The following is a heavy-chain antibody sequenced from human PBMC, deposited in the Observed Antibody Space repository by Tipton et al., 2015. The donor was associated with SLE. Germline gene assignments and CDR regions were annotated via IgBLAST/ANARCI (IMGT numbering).Heavy chain of an antibody. V-gene: IGHV4-4*02. CDR1: GGSTSSSNW. CDR3: ASAPQAARIACDN. J-gene: IGHJ3*02. D-gene: IGHD6-6*01. Sequence: TLSLTCAVSGGSTSSSNWWSWVRQPPGKVLEWIGEIYHSGSTNSNPSLKSRVTISVDTSKNQFSLKLSSVTAADTAVYYCASAPQAARIACDNWGQGTMVTVSS. CDR2: IYHSGST.